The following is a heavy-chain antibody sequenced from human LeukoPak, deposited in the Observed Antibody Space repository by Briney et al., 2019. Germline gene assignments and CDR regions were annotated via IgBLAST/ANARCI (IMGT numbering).Heavy chain of an antibody. J-gene: IGHJ4*02. V-gene: IGHV1-8*03. CDR3: ARKDDFWSGPLWY. Sequence: ASVKVSCKASGYTFTSYDINWVRQATGQGLEWMGWMNPNSGNTGYAQKFQGRVTITRNTSISTAYMELSSLRSEDTAVYYCARKDDFWSGPLWYWGQGTLVTVSS. D-gene: IGHD3-3*01. CDR2: MNPNSGNT. CDR1: GYTFTSYD.